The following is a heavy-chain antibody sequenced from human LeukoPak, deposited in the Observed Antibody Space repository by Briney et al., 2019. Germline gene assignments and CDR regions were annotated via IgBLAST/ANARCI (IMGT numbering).Heavy chain of an antibody. V-gene: IGHV4-39*01. CDR2: IYYSGST. J-gene: IGHJ4*02. Sequence: SETLSLTCTVSGGSISSSSYYWGWIRQPPGKGLEWIGSIYYSGSTYYNPSLKSRVTISVDTSKNQFSLKLSSVTAADTAVYYCARRRREYSSGWYADYWGQGTLVTVSS. CDR3: ARRRREYSSGWYADY. D-gene: IGHD6-19*01. CDR1: GGSISSSSYY.